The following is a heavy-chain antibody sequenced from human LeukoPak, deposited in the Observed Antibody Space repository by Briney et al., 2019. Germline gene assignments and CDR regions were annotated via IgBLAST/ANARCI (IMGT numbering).Heavy chain of an antibody. Sequence: SETLSLTCAVYGGSFSGYYWSWIRQPPGKGLEWIGEINHSGSTNYNPSLKSRVTISVDTSKNQFSLKLSSVTAADTAVYYCARAVYSSSWYEVRYFQHWGQGTLVTVPS. CDR2: INHSGST. D-gene: IGHD6-13*01. CDR1: GGSFSGYY. CDR3: ARAVYSSSWYEVRYFQH. V-gene: IGHV4-34*01. J-gene: IGHJ1*01.